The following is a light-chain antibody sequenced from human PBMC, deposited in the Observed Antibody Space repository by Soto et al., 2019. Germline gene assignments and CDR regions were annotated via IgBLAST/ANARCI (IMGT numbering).Light chain of an antibody. CDR2: RAS. V-gene: IGKV3-15*01. CDR3: QQAASFPIT. J-gene: IGKJ5*01. CDR1: QDININ. Sequence: VMTQSAATLSGSPGERATLSCRASQDININLAWYQQKPGQAPRLLIYRASTRATAIPARFSGSGSGTDFTLTINGLQPEDFATYYCQQAASFPITFGQGTRLEIK.